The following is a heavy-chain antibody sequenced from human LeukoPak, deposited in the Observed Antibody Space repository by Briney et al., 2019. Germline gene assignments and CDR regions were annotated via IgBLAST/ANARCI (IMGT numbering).Heavy chain of an antibody. V-gene: IGHV3-30*04. CDR1: GFTFSSYA. J-gene: IGHJ4*02. Sequence: HPGGSLRLSCAASGFTFSSYAMHWVRQAPGKGLEWVAVISYDGSNKYYADSVKGRFTISRDNSKNTLYLQMNSLRAEDTAVYYCARDTWEKRYSGFDYWGQGTLVTVSS. CDR2: ISYDGSNK. CDR3: ARDTWEKRYSGFDY. D-gene: IGHD1-26*01.